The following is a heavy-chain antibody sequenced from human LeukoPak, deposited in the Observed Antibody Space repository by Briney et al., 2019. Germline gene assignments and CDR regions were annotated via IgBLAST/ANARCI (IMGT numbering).Heavy chain of an antibody. J-gene: IGHJ4*02. D-gene: IGHD6-19*01. CDR1: GGSFSGYY. Sequence: PSETLSLTCAVYGGSFSGYYWSWIRQPPGKGLEWIREINHSGSTNYNPSLKSRVTISVDTSKNQFSLKLSSVTAADTAVYYCARGRRVSSGWYLSFWYFDYWGQGTLVTVSS. CDR2: INHSGST. V-gene: IGHV4-34*01. CDR3: ARGRRVSSGWYLSFWYFDY.